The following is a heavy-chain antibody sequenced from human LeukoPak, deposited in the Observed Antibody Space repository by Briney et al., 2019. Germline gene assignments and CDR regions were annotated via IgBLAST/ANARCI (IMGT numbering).Heavy chain of an antibody. J-gene: IGHJ4*02. CDR2: INTNTRNP. V-gene: IGHV7-4-1*02. CDR1: GYIFTWSA. CDR3: ALSSTGIRRSMDY. Sequence: ASVKVSCKASGYIFTWSAMNWVRQVPGQGLEWMGWINTNTRNPTYAQGFTGHFVFSLDTSVSTACLQISSLKAEDTAIYYCALSSTGIRRSMDYWGQGTLVTVSS. D-gene: IGHD1-1*01.